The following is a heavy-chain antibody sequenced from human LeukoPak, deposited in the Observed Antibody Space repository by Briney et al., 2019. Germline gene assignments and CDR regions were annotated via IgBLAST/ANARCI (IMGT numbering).Heavy chain of an antibody. CDR2: INHSGST. D-gene: IGHD1-26*01. CDR1: GGSFSGYY. Sequence: SETLSLTCAVYGGSFSGYYWSWIRQPPGKGLEWIGEINHSGSTNYNPSLKSRVTISVDTSKNQFSLKLSSVTAADTAVYYCARGRSGSYWGFYYFDYWGQGTLVTVSS. V-gene: IGHV4-34*01. CDR3: ARGRSGSYWGFYYFDY. J-gene: IGHJ4*02.